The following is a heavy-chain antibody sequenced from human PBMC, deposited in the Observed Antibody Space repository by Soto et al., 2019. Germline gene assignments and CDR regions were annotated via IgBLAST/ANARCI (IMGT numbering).Heavy chain of an antibody. CDR3: ARLTFRRNCFDP. D-gene: IGHD3-3*02. J-gene: IGHJ5*02. Sequence: SVKVSCKASGGTFSSYAISWVRQAPGQGLEWMGGIIPIFGTANYAQKFQGRVTITADESTSTAYMELSSLRSEDTAVYYCARLTFRRNCFDPWGQGTLVTVSS. V-gene: IGHV1-69*13. CDR1: GGTFSSYA. CDR2: IIPIFGTA.